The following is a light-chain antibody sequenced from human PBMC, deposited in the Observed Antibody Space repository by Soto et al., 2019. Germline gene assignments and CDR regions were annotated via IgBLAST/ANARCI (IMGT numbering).Light chain of an antibody. CDR3: QQSNNWPYT. J-gene: IGKJ2*01. CDR2: RAS. Sequence: EIVVTQSPATLSVSPGGSATLSCRASQHVSSNFAWYRQKPGQAPTLLIYRASKRATGIPARFSGSGSGTEFTLTISSLQSEDFAVYSCQQSNNWPYTFGQGTKFEIK. CDR1: QHVSSN. V-gene: IGKV3-15*01.